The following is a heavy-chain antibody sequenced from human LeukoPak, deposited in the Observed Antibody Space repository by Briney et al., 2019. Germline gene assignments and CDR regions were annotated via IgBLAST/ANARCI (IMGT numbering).Heavy chain of an antibody. CDR2: IIPIFGTA. J-gene: IGHJ6*03. CDR1: GGTFSSYA. CDR3: ASFGGGSYYYYYYYMDV. V-gene: IGHV1-69*05. Sequence: ASVTVSCKASGGTFSSYAISWVRQAPGQGLEWMGGIIPIFGTANYAQKFQGRVTITTDESTSTAYMELSSLRSEDTAVYYCASFGGGSYYYYYYYMDVWGKGTTVTVSS. D-gene: IGHD1-26*01.